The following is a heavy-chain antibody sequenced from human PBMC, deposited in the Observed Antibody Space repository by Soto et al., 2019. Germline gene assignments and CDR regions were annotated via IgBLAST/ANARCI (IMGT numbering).Heavy chain of an antibody. J-gene: IGHJ6*02. V-gene: IGHV1-69*06. CDR3: ARDGDNWNWKGDYYYGMDV. Sequence: SVKVSCKASGCTFSSYDIRWVRQAPGQGLEWMGGIIPNYGTANYAQKFQGRATITADKSTSTAYMELSSLRSEDTAVYYCARDGDNWNWKGDYYYGMDVWGQGTTVTVSS. CDR2: IIPNYGTA. CDR1: GCTFSSYD. D-gene: IGHD1-7*01.